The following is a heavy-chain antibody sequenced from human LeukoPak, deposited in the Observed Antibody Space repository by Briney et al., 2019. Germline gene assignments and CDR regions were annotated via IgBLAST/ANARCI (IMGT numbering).Heavy chain of an antibody. V-gene: IGHV4-34*01. CDR3: ATLYDSSGYFHF. D-gene: IGHD3-22*01. Sequence: SETLSLTCAVYGGSFSGYYWSWIRQPPGKGLEWIGEINHSGSTNYNPSLKSRVTISVDTSKNQFSLKLSSVTAADTAVYNCATLYDSSGYFHFWGQGTLVTVSS. CDR2: INHSGST. J-gene: IGHJ4*02. CDR1: GGSFSGYY.